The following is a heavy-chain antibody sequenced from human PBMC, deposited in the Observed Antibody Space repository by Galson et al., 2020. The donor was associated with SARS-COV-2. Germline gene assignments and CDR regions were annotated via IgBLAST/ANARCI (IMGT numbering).Heavy chain of an antibody. CDR1: GFTFSSYW. V-gene: IGHV3-7*01. CDR2: IKQDGSEK. CDR3: AREFGYDSSGYYYVYDY. Sequence: GGSLRLSCAASGFTFSSYWMSWVRQAPGKGLEWVANIKQDGSEKYYVDSVKGRFTISRDNAKNSLYLQMNSLRAEDTAVYYCAREFGYDSSGYYYVYDYWGQGTLVTVSS. D-gene: IGHD3-22*01. J-gene: IGHJ4*02.